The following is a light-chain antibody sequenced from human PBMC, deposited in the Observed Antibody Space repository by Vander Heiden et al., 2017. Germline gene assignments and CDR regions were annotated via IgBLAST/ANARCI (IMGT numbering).Light chain of an antibody. J-gene: IGKJ2*01. CDR3: QQYGKSPPYA. CDR2: GAS. V-gene: IGKV3-20*01. CDR1: QSVRSSY. Sequence: EIVLPQSPGTLSLSPGERATLPCTASQSVRSSYLAWYQQKPGQAPRLLIYGASNRATGIPDRFSGSGSGTDFTLTISRLEPEDFAVYYCQQYGKSPPYAFGQGTRLEIK.